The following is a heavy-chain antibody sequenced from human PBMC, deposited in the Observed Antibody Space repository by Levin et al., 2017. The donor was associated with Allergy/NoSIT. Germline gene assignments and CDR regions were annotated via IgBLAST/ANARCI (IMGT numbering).Heavy chain of an antibody. J-gene: IGHJ4*02. CDR1: GASMSSYY. CDR2: IYYSGST. CDR3: ARQYCSSISCYIDN. Sequence: GSLRLSCTVSGASMSSYYWSWIRQPPGKGLEWIGYIYYSGSTNYNPSLKSRVTMSVDTSKNHFSLKLSSVTAADTAMYYCARQYCSSISCYIDNWGQGTQVTVSS. D-gene: IGHD2-2*02. V-gene: IGHV4-59*08.